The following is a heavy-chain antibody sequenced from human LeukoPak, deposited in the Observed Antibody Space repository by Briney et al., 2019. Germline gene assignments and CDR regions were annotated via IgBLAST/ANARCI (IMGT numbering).Heavy chain of an antibody. Sequence: GGSLRLSCAASGFTFTIYTMNWFRQAPGKGLEWVANIKQDGSEKYYVDSVKGRFTISRDNAKNSLYLQMNSLRAEDTAVYYCARDGGVYYDSSGYFYWGQGTLVTVSS. V-gene: IGHV3-7*01. CDR2: IKQDGSEK. CDR3: ARDGGVYYDSSGYFY. CDR1: GFTFTIYT. J-gene: IGHJ4*02. D-gene: IGHD3-22*01.